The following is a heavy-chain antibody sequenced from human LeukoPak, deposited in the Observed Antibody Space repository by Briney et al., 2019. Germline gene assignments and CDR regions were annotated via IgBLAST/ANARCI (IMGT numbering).Heavy chain of an antibody. D-gene: IGHD3-22*01. CDR2: IYYSGST. V-gene: IGHV4-59*01. Sequence: SETLSLTCTVSGGSISSYYWSWIRQPPGKRLEWIGYIYYSGSTNYNPSLKSRVTISVDTSKNQFSLKLSSVTAADTAVYYCARGVVANYFDYWGQGTLVTVSS. CDR1: GGSISSYY. CDR3: ARGVVANYFDY. J-gene: IGHJ4*02.